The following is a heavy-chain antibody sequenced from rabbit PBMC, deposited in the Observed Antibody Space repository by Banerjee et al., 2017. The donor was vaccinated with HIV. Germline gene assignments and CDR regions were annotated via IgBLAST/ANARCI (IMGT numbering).Heavy chain of an antibody. V-gene: IGHV1S45*01. CDR1: GFSFSNSYY. D-gene: IGHD4-1*01. CDR3: ARDLAGVIGWNFNL. CDR2: IYVDSVANT. Sequence: QEQVVESGGDLVKPEGSLTLTCTASGFSFSNSYYMCWVRQAPGKGLEWIACIYVDSVANTYYANWAKGRFSISKTSSTTVTLQMTSLTAADTATYFCARDLAGVIGWNFNLWGQGTLVTVS. J-gene: IGHJ4*01.